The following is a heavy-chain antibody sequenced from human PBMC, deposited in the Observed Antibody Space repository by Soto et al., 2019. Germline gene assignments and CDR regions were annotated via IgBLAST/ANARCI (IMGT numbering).Heavy chain of an antibody. CDR1: GGSLRSTSYY. CDR3: AKSAGSSCWYQTPFDL. J-gene: IGHJ4*02. V-gene: IGHV4-39*01. CDR2: VYYSGSN. Sequence: SETLSLTCTVSGGSLRSTSYYWGWIRQPPGKGLEWIGNVYYSGSNYHNPPLKSRVTISVDTSNNQFSLNLSSVTAADTAVYYCAKSAGSSCWYQTPFDLWGPGILVSVSS. D-gene: IGHD6-13*01.